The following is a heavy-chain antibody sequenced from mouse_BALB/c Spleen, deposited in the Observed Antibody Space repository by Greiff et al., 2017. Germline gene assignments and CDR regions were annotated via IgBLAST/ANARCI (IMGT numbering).Heavy chain of an antibody. CDR3: ARDGDYYGSSYAMDY. D-gene: IGHD1-1*01. J-gene: IGHJ4*01. CDR2: IWAGGST. CDR1: GFSLTSYG. Sequence: VKLMESGPGLVAPSQSLSITCTVSGFSLTSYGVHWVRQPPGKGLEWLGVIWAGGSTNYNSALMSRLSISKDNSKSQVFLKMNSLQTDDTAMYYCARDGDYYGSSYAMDYWGQGTSVTVSS. V-gene: IGHV2-9*02.